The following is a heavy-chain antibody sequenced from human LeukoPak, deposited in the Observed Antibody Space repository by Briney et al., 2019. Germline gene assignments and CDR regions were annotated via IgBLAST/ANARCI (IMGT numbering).Heavy chain of an antibody. CDR2: INPNSGGT. D-gene: IGHD6-19*01. J-gene: IGHJ4*02. Sequence: ASVKVPCKASGYTFTGYYMHWVRQAPGQGLEWMGWINPNSGGTNYAQKFQGRVTMTRDTSISTAYMELSRLRSDDTAVYYCARDSSGWYRNSRYYFDYWGQGTLVTVSS. CDR1: GYTFTGYY. CDR3: ARDSSGWYRNSRYYFDY. V-gene: IGHV1-2*02.